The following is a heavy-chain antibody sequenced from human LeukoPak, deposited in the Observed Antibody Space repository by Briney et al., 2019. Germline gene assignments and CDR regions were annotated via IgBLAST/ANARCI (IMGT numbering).Heavy chain of an antibody. J-gene: IGHJ4*02. D-gene: IGHD6-13*01. CDR2: IWYDGSNK. CDR3: ARDPTWGRRAAAGIDY. Sequence: GGSLRLSCAASGFTFSTYGMHWVRQAPGKGLEWVAVIWYDGSNKYYADSVKGRFTISRDNSKNTLYLQMNSLRAEDTAVYYCARDPTWGRRAAAGIDYWGQGTLVTVSS. V-gene: IGHV3-33*01. CDR1: GFTFSTYG.